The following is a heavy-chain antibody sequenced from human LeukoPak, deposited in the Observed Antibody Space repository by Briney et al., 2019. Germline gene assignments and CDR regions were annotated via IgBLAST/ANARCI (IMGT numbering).Heavy chain of an antibody. CDR1: GFTFSRHW. V-gene: IGHV3-7*01. CDR3: ARTSSGYYSPLGY. J-gene: IGHJ4*02. CDR2: IRQDGLEK. Sequence: GGSLRLSCAASGFTFSRHWMSWVRQAPGKGLEWVANIRQDGLEKYYVDSVKGRFTISRDNAKNSLYLQMNSLRAEDTAVYYCARTSSGYYSPLGYWGQGTLVTVSS. D-gene: IGHD3-22*01.